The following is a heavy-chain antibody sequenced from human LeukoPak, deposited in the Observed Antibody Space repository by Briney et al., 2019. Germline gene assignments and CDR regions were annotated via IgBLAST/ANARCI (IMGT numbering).Heavy chain of an antibody. CDR1: GFTFSSHA. J-gene: IGHJ4*02. CDR3: ARDRSGHYSFDY. V-gene: IGHV3-30-3*01. D-gene: IGHD2-15*01. Sequence: GGSLRLSCAASGFTFSSHAMEWVRQAPGKGLEWVAVISHDGSQKYNADSVKGRVTISRDNSKNTLYLQTNSLRVEDTAMYYCARDRSGHYSFDYWGQGTLVTVPS. CDR2: ISHDGSQK.